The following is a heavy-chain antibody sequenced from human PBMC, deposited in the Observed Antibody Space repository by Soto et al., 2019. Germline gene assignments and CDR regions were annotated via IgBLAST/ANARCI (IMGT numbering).Heavy chain of an antibody. J-gene: IGHJ4*02. CDR1: GFTFSNYW. Sequence: GSLRLSCAASGFTFSNYWMSWVRQAPGKGLEWVANIKQDGSEKYYVDSVKGRFTISRDNAKNSLYLQMNSLRAEDTALYYCARDLAIFGVVTPFDYWGQGTLVTVSS. V-gene: IGHV3-7*01. CDR2: IKQDGSEK. CDR3: ARDLAIFGVVTPFDY. D-gene: IGHD3-3*01.